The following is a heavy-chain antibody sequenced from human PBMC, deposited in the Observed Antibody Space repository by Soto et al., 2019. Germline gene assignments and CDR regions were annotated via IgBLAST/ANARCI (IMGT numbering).Heavy chain of an antibody. J-gene: IGHJ4*02. V-gene: IGHV3-53*01. CDR3: VQTTGWPGFDY. CDR2: IYGGGTT. Sequence: EVQLVESGGGLIQPGGSLRLSCAASGFAVSSKYMTWVRQAPGKGLEWVSVIYGGGTTYYADSVKGRFTIYRDTSKNTFYLQMNSLRAEDTAVYYCVQTTGWPGFDYWGQGTLVTVSS. D-gene: IGHD6-19*01. CDR1: GFAVSSKY.